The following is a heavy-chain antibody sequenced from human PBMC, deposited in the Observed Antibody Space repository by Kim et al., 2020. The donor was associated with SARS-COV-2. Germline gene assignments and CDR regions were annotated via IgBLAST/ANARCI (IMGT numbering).Heavy chain of an antibody. J-gene: IGHJ4*02. CDR1: GFTFSSYA. V-gene: IGHV3-30*04. D-gene: IGHD4-17*01. Sequence: GGSLRLSCAASGFTFSSYAMHWVRQAPGKGLEWVAVISYDGSNKYYADSVKGRFTISRDNSKNTLYLQMNSLRAEDTAVYYCARDRYGGNSVYFDYWGQG. CDR3: ARDRYGGNSVYFDY. CDR2: ISYDGSNK.